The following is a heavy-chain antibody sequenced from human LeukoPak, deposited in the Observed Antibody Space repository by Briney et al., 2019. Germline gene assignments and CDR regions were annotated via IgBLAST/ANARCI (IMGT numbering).Heavy chain of an antibody. V-gene: IGHV3-21*01. CDR2: ISSSSSYI. Sequence: GGSLRLSCAASGFTFSSYSMDWVRQAPGKGLEWVSSISSSSSYIYYADSVKGRFTISRDNAKNSLYLQMNSLRAEDTAVYYCARIYDTGYFDYWGQGTLVTVSS. J-gene: IGHJ4*02. D-gene: IGHD3-22*01. CDR3: ARIYDTGYFDY. CDR1: GFTFSSYS.